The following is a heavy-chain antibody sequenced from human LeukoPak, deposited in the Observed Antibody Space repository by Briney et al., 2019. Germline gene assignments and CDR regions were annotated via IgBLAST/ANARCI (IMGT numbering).Heavy chain of an antibody. J-gene: IGHJ4*02. V-gene: IGHV3-NL1*01. CDR3: ASSQQLVLEADY. D-gene: IGHD6-13*01. CDR2: IYSGGST. Sequence: QSGGSLRLSCAASGFTFNSYGIHWVRQAPGKGLEWVSVIYSGGSTYYADSVKGRFTISRDNSKNTLYLQMNSLRAEDTAVYYCASSQQLVLEADYWGQGTLVTVSS. CDR1: GFTFNSYG.